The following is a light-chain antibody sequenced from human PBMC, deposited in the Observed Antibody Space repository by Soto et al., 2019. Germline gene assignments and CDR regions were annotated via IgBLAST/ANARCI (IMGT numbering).Light chain of an antibody. CDR3: QQYGSSPRT. J-gene: IGKJ1*01. Sequence: EIVMTQSPVTLSVSPGERATLSCRASQNISRSLAWYQQKPGQGPSLLIYGTSTRAGGVPARFSGGGSGTEFTLTITSLQSEDFAVYYCQQYGSSPRTFGQGTKVDIK. CDR2: GTS. V-gene: IGKV3-15*01. CDR1: QNISRS.